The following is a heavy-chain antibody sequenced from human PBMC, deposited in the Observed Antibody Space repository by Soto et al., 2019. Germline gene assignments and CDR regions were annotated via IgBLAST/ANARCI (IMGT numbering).Heavy chain of an antibody. Sequence: SESLSPTCLVSARSLNRGSDYWRRSRQPAGKGMERIGYVYYTGRTNNTPSLKSRVTISLDTSKNQFSLMLTSVTVADTAVYYCARDFDYFDYWGQGTVVTVSS. CDR3: ARDFDYFDY. CDR2: VYYTGRT. D-gene: IGHD3-9*01. CDR1: ARSLNRGSDY. V-gene: IGHV4-61*10. J-gene: IGHJ4*02.